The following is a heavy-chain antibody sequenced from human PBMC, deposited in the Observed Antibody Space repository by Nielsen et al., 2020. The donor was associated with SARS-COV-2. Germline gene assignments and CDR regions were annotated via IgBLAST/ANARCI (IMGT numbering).Heavy chain of an antibody. V-gene: IGHV3-7*01. CDR1: GFTFSSYW. CDR2: IKQDGSEK. J-gene: IGHJ2*01. CDR3: ARDTRSGYYKYWYFDL. Sequence: GGSLRLSCAASGFTFSSYWMSWVRQAPGKGLEWVANIKQDGSEKYYVDSVKGRFTISRDNAKNSLYLQMNSLRAEDTAVYYCARDTRSGYYKYWYFDLWGRGTLVTVSS. D-gene: IGHD3-22*01.